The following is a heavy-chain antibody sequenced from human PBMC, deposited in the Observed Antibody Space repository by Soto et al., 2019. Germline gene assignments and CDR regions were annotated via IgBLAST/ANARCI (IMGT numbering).Heavy chain of an antibody. Sequence: HPGGSLRLSCAASGFTFSSYAMSWVRQAPGKGLVWVSRVNGDGSGTFYADSVKGRFTISRDNAENTVFLQMDSLRAEDTAVYYCARDNWNTVWGQGTVVTVSS. CDR2: VNGDGSGT. CDR1: GFTFSSYA. D-gene: IGHD1-20*01. CDR3: ARDNWNTV. V-gene: IGHV3-74*01. J-gene: IGHJ3*01.